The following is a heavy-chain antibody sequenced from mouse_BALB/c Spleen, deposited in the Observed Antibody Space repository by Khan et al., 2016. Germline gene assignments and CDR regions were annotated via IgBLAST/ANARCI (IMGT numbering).Heavy chain of an antibody. CDR1: GYSITSGYG. CDR3: ARTARIKY. J-gene: IGHJ2*01. Sequence: EVQLQESGPGLVKPSQSLSLTCTVTGYSITSGYGWNWIRQFPGNKLEWMGYISYSGSTNYNQSLNSRISITRDTSKNYFFLQLNSVTTEDTATYYCARTARIKYWGQGTTLTVSS. D-gene: IGHD1-2*01. CDR2: ISYSGST. V-gene: IGHV3-2*02.